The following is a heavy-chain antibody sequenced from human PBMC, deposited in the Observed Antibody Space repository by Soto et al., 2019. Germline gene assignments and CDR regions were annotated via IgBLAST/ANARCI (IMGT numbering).Heavy chain of an antibody. J-gene: IGHJ6*02. CDR2: ISAYNGNT. CDR3: ARERYSYGLTGYYGMDV. Sequence: SVKVSCKASGYTFTSYGISWGRQAPVQGLEWMGWISAYNGNTNYAQKLQGRVTMTTDTSTSTAYMELRSLRSDDTAVYYCARERYSYGLTGYYGMDVWGQGTTVTVSS. D-gene: IGHD5-18*01. V-gene: IGHV1-18*01. CDR1: GYTFTSYG.